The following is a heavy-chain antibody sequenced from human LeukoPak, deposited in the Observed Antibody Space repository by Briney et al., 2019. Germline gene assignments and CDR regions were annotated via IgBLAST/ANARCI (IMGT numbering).Heavy chain of an antibody. V-gene: IGHV3-23*01. CDR2: ISGSGGST. Sequence: GGSLRLSCAASGFTFSSYAMSWVRQAPGKGLEWVSAISGSGGSTYYADSVKGRFTISRDNSKNTLYLQMNSLRAEDTAVYYCAKDLYYYDSSGYWDYYYYGMDVWGQGTTVTVSS. D-gene: IGHD3-22*01. CDR3: AKDLYYYDSSGYWDYYYYGMDV. J-gene: IGHJ6*02. CDR1: GFTFSSYA.